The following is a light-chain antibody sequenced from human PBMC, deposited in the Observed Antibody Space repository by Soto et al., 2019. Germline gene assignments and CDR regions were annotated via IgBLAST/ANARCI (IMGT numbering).Light chain of an antibody. V-gene: IGKV3-15*01. CDR1: QSVGTS. Sequence: IVMTQTPATLSVSPGERPTLSCRASQSVGTSLAWYQQKPGQAPRLLIYGASTRATDVPARFSGSGSGTEFTLTISSLQSEDFAVYYCQQYNNWPPWTFGQGTKVDIK. J-gene: IGKJ1*01. CDR2: GAS. CDR3: QQYNNWPPWT.